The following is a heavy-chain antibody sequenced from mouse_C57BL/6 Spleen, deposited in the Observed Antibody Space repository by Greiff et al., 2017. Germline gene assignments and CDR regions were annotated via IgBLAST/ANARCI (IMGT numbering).Heavy chain of an antibody. J-gene: IGHJ2*01. CDR3: TRRHYYGSSYVDY. CDR1: GYTFTDYE. V-gene: IGHV1-15*01. D-gene: IGHD1-1*01. CDR2: IDPETGGT. Sequence: VQLQESGAELVRPGASVTLSCKASGYTFTDYEMHWVKQTPVHGLEWIGAIDPETGGTAYNQKFKGKAILTADKSSSTAYMELRSLTSAYAAVYYCTRRHYYGSSYVDYWGQGTTLTVSS.